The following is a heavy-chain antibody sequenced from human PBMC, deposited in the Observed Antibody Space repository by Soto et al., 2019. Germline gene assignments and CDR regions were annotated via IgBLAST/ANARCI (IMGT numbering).Heavy chain of an antibody. J-gene: IGHJ5*02. CDR3: AKARMDPRRDCSSTSCLGWVDP. V-gene: IGHV3-23*01. D-gene: IGHD2-2*01. Sequence: DVQLLESGGGLVQPGGSLRLSCAASGFTLRNYAMAWVRQAPGKGLEWVSTIGGGGDSTYYADSVTGRFTISRDNSKNTLYLQMNSLRAEDTDVYYWAKARMDPRRDCSSTSCLGWVDPWGQGTLVTVSA. CDR2: IGGGGDST. CDR1: GFTLRNYA.